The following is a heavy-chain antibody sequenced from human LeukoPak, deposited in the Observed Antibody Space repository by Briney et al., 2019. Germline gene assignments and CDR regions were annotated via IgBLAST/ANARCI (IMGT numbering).Heavy chain of an antibody. CDR1: GFIFNTYE. Sequence: PGGSLRLSCAASGFIFNTYEMHWVRQAPGKGLEWVSYISSSGSSIHHADSVKGRFTISRDNAKDSLYLQMNSLRAEDTAVYYCVRGASGSCWGQGTLVTVSS. CDR2: ISSSGSSI. J-gene: IGHJ4*02. D-gene: IGHD1-26*01. CDR3: VRGASGSC. V-gene: IGHV3-48*03.